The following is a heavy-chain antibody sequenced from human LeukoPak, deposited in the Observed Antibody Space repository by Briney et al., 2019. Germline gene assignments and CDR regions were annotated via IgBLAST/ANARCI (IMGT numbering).Heavy chain of an antibody. D-gene: IGHD3-10*01. CDR2: ISGSGGSS. CDR1: GFTFSNYA. J-gene: IGHJ4*02. Sequence: SGGSLRLSCAASGFTFSNYAMSWVRQAPGKGLEWVSAISGSGGSSYYADSVKGRFTISRDNSKNTLYLQMNSLRAEDTAVYYCAKDKSIGYYGSGSYPRFDYWGQGTLVTVSS. CDR3: AKDKSIGYYGSGSYPRFDY. V-gene: IGHV3-23*01.